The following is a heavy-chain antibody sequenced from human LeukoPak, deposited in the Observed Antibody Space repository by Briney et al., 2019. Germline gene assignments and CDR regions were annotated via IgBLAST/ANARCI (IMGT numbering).Heavy chain of an antibody. J-gene: IGHJ6*03. CDR2: IYPGDSDT. D-gene: IGHD5-12*01. CDR3: ARRGNSGYDSGSYYYTDV. Sequence: PGESLKISCKGSGYSFTSYWIGWVRQVPGKGLEWMGIIYPGDSDTRYSPSFQGQVTISADKSISTAYLPCDRLKAADTAIYYCARRGNSGYDSGSYYYTDVWGKGTTVTVSS. V-gene: IGHV5-51*01. CDR1: GYSFTSYW.